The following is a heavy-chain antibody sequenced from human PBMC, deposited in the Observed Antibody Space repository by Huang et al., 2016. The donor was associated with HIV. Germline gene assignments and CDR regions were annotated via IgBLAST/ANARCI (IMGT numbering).Heavy chain of an antibody. J-gene: IGHJ6*03. Sequence: QVQLVESGGGVVQPGGSLRLSCSASGFTFSGYGMHWVRQAPGKGLDWGAFMRCYVTKHFYADSLKGRISISRDNARNKLFLQVNSLRGEDAGVYYCAKDPHDNGDYSLYQYYYYLDVWGKGTTVTVSS. CDR3: AKDPHDNGDYSLYQYYYYLDV. CDR2: MRCYVTKH. CDR1: GFTFSGYG. V-gene: IGHV3-30*02. D-gene: IGHD4-17*01.